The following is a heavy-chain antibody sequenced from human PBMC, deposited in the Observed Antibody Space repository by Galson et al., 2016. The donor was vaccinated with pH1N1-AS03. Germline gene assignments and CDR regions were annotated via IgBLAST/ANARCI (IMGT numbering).Heavy chain of an antibody. J-gene: IGHJ4*02. CDR1: GFSFTTSEVG. CDR2: IWWDDDK. D-gene: IGHD2-21*02. V-gene: IGHV2-5*02. Sequence: PALVKPTQTLTLTCTFSGFSFTTSEVGVGWIRQPPGKALEWLALIWWDDDKRYSPFLKSRVTVTKDTSKNQVVLTMTNMDPEDTATYYCGHSTAGYWGQGILVTVSS. CDR3: GHSTAGY.